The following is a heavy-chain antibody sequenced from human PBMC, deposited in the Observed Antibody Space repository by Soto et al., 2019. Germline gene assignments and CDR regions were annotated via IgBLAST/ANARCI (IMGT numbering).Heavy chain of an antibody. J-gene: IGHJ4*02. CDR3: AKEKEDSISGWQYFDY. D-gene: IGHD6-19*01. CDR1: GFTFSRYA. Sequence: PGGSLRLSCGASGFTFSRYAMSWVRQAPGKGLEWVSTISGSGGSTYYADSVKGHFTISRDNSKNTLYLQMNSLRVDDTAVYYCAKEKEDSISGWQYFDYWGQGTLVTVSS. V-gene: IGHV3-23*01. CDR2: ISGSGGST.